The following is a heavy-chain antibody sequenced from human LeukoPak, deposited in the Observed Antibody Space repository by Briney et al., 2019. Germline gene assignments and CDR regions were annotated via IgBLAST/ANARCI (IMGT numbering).Heavy chain of an antibody. D-gene: IGHD5-18*01. J-gene: IGHJ4*02. CDR2: MNPNSGNT. CDR3: PRGEYSYGDMGI. CDR1: GYTFTSYD. Sequence: ASLKVSCKASGYTFTSYDINWVRQATGQGREWMGWMNPNSGNTGYAQKFKGRVTITRNTYISPAYMELSSLRSADTAVYYCPRGEYSYGDMGIWGQGTLVTVSS. V-gene: IGHV1-8*03.